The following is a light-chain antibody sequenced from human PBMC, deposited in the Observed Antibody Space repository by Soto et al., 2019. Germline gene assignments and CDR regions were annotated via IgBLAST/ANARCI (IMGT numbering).Light chain of an antibody. CDR3: QQRSSWPLT. Sequence: DIVLTQSPATLSLSPGERATLSCRASQSVSSNLAWYQQKPGKAPRLLIYDASNRATGIPARFSGSGSGTAFTLTISSLAPEDFAVYYCQQRSSWPLTLGGGTKVAIK. V-gene: IGKV3-11*01. CDR1: QSVSSN. CDR2: DAS. J-gene: IGKJ4*01.